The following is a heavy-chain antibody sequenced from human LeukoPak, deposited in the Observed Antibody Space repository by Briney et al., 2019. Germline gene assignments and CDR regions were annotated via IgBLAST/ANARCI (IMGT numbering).Heavy chain of an antibody. CDR3: AKGSTAENDAFDI. Sequence: PGGSLRLSCAASGFTFDDYATHWVRHAPGKGLEWVSGISWNSGSIGYADSVKGRFTISRDNAKNSLYLQMNSLRAEDTALYYCAKGSTAENDAFDIWGQGTMVTVSS. CDR2: ISWNSGSI. CDR1: GFTFDDYA. D-gene: IGHD5/OR15-5a*01. J-gene: IGHJ3*02. V-gene: IGHV3-9*01.